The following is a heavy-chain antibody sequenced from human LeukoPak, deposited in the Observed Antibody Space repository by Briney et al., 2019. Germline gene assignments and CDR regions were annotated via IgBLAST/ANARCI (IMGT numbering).Heavy chain of an antibody. CDR2: GSDVGGT. V-gene: IGHV4-34*01. CDR3: GQNGQSGFSFDP. Sequence: PSETLSLTCAVYGASLNGHYWSWIRQPPGQGLEGVGEGSDVGGTKYNPSLKSRVTISADTSKNQFSLKLSSVTGAVTAVYYCGQNGQSGFSFDPWGQGTVVTVSS. J-gene: IGHJ5*02. CDR1: GASLNGHY. D-gene: IGHD2-8*01.